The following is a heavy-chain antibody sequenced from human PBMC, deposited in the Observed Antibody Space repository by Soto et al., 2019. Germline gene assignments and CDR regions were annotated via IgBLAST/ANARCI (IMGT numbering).Heavy chain of an antibody. Sequence: ASETLSLTCAVSGGSISSGGYSWSWIRQPPGKGLEWIGYIYHSGSTYYNPSLKSRVTISVDTSKNQFSLKLSSVTAGDTAVYYCASWWAIKGYFTYWGQGSLVTVSS. CDR3: ASWWAIKGYFTY. CDR2: IYHSGST. J-gene: IGHJ4*02. CDR1: GGSISSGGYS. D-gene: IGHD2-15*01. V-gene: IGHV4-30-2*01.